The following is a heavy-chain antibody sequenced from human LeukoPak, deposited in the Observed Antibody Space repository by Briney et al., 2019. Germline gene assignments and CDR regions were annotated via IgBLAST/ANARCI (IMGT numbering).Heavy chain of an antibody. J-gene: IGHJ4*02. D-gene: IGHD3-10*01. CDR1: GFTFDDYG. V-gene: IGHV3-20*04. Sequence: GGSLRLSCAASGFTFDDYGMSWVRQAPGKGLEWVSGINWNGGSTGYADSVKGRFTISRDNAKNSLHLQMNSLRAEDTALYYCARDTSSSYGSGSDYWGQGTLVTASS. CDR2: INWNGGST. CDR3: ARDTSSSYGSGSDY.